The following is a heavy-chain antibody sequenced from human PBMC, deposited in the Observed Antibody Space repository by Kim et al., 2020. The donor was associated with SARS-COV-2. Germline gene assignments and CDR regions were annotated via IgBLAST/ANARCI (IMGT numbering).Heavy chain of an antibody. CDR1: GFTFSSYS. CDR2: ISSSSSYI. Sequence: GGSLRLSCAASGFTFSSYSMNWVRQAPGKGLEWVSSISSSSSYIYYADSVKGRFTISRDNAKNSLYLQMNSLRAEDTAVYYCASARGYSGYDGFDYWGQGTLVTVSS. D-gene: IGHD5-12*01. V-gene: IGHV3-21*01. CDR3: ASARGYSGYDGFDY. J-gene: IGHJ4*02.